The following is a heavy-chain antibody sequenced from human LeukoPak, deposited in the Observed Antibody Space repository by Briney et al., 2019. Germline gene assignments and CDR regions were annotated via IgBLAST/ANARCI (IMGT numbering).Heavy chain of an antibody. J-gene: IGHJ6*03. CDR3: ARHMYYYDSSGYYYYYYMDV. V-gene: IGHV4-39*01. Sequence: SETLSLTCTVSGGSISTSNYYWGWIRQPPGKGLEWIGNIFYSGSTYYSPSLKSRVTISLDTSRNQFSLKLTSVTAADTAVYYCARHMYYYDSSGYYYYYYMDVWGKGTTVTISS. D-gene: IGHD3-22*01. CDR2: IFYSGST. CDR1: GGSISTSNYY.